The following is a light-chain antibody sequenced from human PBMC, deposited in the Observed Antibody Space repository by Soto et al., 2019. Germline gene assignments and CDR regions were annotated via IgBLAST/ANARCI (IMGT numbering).Light chain of an antibody. V-gene: IGKV3-15*01. Sequence: IVMTQSPATLSVSPGERATLSCRASQNIYSNVAWYQQRPGQAPRLLIYRASTRATGIPARFSGSGSGTEFSLTISSLEPEDFAVYYCQQRSSWPLTFGGGTKVDI. CDR2: RAS. CDR1: QNIYSN. CDR3: QQRSSWPLT. J-gene: IGKJ4*01.